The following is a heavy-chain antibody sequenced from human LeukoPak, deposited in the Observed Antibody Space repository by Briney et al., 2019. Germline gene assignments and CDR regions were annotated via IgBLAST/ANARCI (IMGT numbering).Heavy chain of an antibody. J-gene: IGHJ5*02. CDR1: GGSVSSYY. Sequence: SETLSLTYSVSGGSVSSYYWGWIRQPPGKGLEWIGYIYYGGTTYYNRSLKSRVTISVDTSSNHVSLRLTSVTATDTAVYFCARRGSSGHYGGWFDPWGPGTLVTVSS. CDR2: IYYGGTT. D-gene: IGHD6-19*01. CDR3: ARRGSSGHYGGWFDP. V-gene: IGHV4-59*08.